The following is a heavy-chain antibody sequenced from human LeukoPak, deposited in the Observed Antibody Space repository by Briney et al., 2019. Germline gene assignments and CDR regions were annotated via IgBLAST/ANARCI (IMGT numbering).Heavy chain of an antibody. Sequence: GGSLRLSCAASGFTFSSYWMSWVRQAPGKGLEWVGNIKEDGSEKYYVDSVKGRFTISRDNAKNSLYLQMNSLRAEDTAVYYCVRGRYDYVWGSNRYMSNWVQGTLVTVSS. V-gene: IGHV3-7*01. J-gene: IGHJ4*02. CDR2: IKEDGSEK. D-gene: IGHD3-16*02. CDR1: GFTFSSYW. CDR3: VRGRYDYVWGSNRYMSN.